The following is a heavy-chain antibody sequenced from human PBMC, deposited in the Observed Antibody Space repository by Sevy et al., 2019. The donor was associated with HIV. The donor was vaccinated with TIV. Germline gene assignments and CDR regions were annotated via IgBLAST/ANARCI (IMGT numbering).Heavy chain of an antibody. CDR1: GFIFGDNI. Sequence: GGYLRLSCSASGFIFGDNIMHWVRQAPGKRFEYVSGITSNGLTTHYADSVKGRFTISRDNSKDTMYLQMSSLRPEDTAVYYCVKDRRMSQDFDSWGQGTLVTVSS. J-gene: IGHJ4*02. CDR2: ITSNGLTT. V-gene: IGHV3-64D*06. CDR3: VKDRRMSQDFDS.